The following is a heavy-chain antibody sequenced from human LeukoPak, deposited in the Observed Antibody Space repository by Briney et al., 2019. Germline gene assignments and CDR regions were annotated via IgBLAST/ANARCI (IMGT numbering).Heavy chain of an antibody. CDR3: ARVRQQLDGMDV. V-gene: IGHV1-46*01. Sequence: ASVKVSCKASGYTFTNYYMHWVRQAPGQGLEWMGIINPSGGSTSYAQKFQGRVTMTRDTSTSTVYMELSSLRSEDTAVYYCARVRQQLDGMDVWGQGTTVTVSS. CDR1: GYTFTNYY. J-gene: IGHJ6*02. D-gene: IGHD6-6*01. CDR2: INPSGGST.